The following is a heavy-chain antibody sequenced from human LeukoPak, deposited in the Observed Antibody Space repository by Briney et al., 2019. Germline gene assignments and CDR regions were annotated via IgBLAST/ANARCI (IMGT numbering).Heavy chain of an antibody. CDR3: ARKPAPPD. Sequence: GGSLRLSCAASGFTFSIVWMHWVRQAPGKGVVWVSRISTDGSGTSYADSVKGRFPSSRDPAKNTLYLQLTRLRAEATAVYYCARKPAPPDWGPGTLVTVSS. CDR2: ISTDGSGT. CDR1: GFTFSIVW. J-gene: IGHJ4*02. V-gene: IGHV3-74*01.